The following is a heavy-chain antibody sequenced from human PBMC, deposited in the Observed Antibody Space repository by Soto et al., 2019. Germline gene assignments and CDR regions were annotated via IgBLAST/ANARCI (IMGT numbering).Heavy chain of an antibody. Sequence: EVQLLESGGGSVQPGGSMMLSCAASGFTFDSYSLSWVRQDPGKGLEWVSGISGTGQTTHYGDSVKGRFIISRDNFRNTLYLQMNSLRAEDTAVYFCAKSRGDSWNTYFFDYWGRGALVTVSS. CDR2: ISGTGQTT. D-gene: IGHD2-21*01. CDR1: GFTFDSYS. V-gene: IGHV3-23*01. CDR3: AKSRGDSWNTYFFDY. J-gene: IGHJ4*02.